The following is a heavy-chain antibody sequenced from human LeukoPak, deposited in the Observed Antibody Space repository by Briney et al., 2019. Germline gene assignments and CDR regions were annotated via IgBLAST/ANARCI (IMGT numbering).Heavy chain of an antibody. J-gene: IGHJ4*02. CDR1: GYSFTSYG. CDR2: ISAYNGNT. V-gene: IGHV1-18*01. CDR3: ARPPGLDGYNRYDY. Sequence: ASVKVSCKASGYSFTSYGISWVRQAHGQGLEWMGWISAYNGNTNSAQKFQGRVTMTTDTSTSTAYMELRSLRFDDTALYYCARPPGLDGYNRYDYWGQGTLVTVSS. D-gene: IGHD5-24*01.